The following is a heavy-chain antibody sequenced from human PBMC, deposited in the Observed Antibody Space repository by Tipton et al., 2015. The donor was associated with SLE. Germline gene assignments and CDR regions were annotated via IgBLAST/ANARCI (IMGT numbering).Heavy chain of an antibody. Sequence: TLSLTCSVSGGSISVSSHYWGWIRQHPGKGLEWIGNIDSSGNTNYSPSLKSRVTMSVDMSKNQFSLELRSVTALDTAIYYCARSMGSGSAYCMDVWGQGTTVTVSS. V-gene: IGHV4-39*07. J-gene: IGHJ6*02. CDR1: GGSISVSSHY. CDR3: ARSMGSGSAYCMDV. D-gene: IGHD1-26*01. CDR2: IDSSGNT.